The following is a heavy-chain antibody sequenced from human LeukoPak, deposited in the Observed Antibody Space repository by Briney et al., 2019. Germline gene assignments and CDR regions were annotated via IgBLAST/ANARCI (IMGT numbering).Heavy chain of an antibody. CDR3: ARDRYDYVWGSYRLNWFDP. V-gene: IGHV4-4*02. CDR2: IYHSGST. CDR1: GGSISSSNW. J-gene: IGHJ5*02. Sequence: SETLSLTCAVSGGSISSSNWWSWVRQPPGKGLEWIGEIYHSGSTNYNPSLKSRVTISVDKSKNQFSLKLSSVTAADTAVYYCARDRYDYVWGSYRLNWFDPWGQGTLVTVSS. D-gene: IGHD3-16*02.